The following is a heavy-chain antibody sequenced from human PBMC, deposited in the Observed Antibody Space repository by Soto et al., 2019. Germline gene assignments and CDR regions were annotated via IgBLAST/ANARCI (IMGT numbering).Heavy chain of an antibody. CDR2: VSDDGGTT. CDR1: GFTFSNYA. Sequence: EAQLLESGGGLVQPGESLRLSCAASGFTFSNYAMSWVRQAPGKGLEWVSVVSDDGGTTFYADSVRARFTISRDNSKNTVDLQMNSLRAEDTAVYYCAKADTGHFRPFEYGGQGTLVTVSS. CDR3: AKADTGHFRPFEY. D-gene: IGHD3-9*01. V-gene: IGHV3-23*01. J-gene: IGHJ4*02.